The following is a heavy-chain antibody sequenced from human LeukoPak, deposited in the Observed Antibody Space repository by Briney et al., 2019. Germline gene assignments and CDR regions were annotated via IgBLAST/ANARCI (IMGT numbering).Heavy chain of an antibody. CDR2: ISGSGGST. D-gene: IGHD2-15*01. Sequence: GGSLRLSCAASGFTFSSYAMSWVRQAPGKGLEWVSAISGSGGSTYYADSVKGRFTISRDNSKNTLYVQMNSLRAEDTAVYYCAKVWIVVVVAATPAGWFDPWGQGTLVTVSS. V-gene: IGHV3-23*01. CDR1: GFTFSSYA. J-gene: IGHJ5*02. CDR3: AKVWIVVVVAATPAGWFDP.